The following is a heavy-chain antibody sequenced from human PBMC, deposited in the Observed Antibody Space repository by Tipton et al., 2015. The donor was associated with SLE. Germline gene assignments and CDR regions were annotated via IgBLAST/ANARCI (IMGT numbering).Heavy chain of an antibody. CDR3: ARGHGSQGLLSGWSAWYFDL. D-gene: IGHD6-19*01. V-gene: IGHV4-59*01. CDR2: IYYSGST. J-gene: IGHJ2*01. CDR1: GGSISSYY. Sequence: TLSLTCTVSGGSISSYYWSWIRQPPGKGLEWIGYIYYSGSTNYNPSLKSRVTISVDTSKNHFSLKLSSVTAADTAVYYCARGHGSQGLLSGWSAWYFDLWGRGTLVTVSS.